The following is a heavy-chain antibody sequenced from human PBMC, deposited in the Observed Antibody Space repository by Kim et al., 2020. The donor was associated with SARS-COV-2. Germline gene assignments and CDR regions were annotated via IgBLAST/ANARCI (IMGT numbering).Heavy chain of an antibody. D-gene: IGHD3-16*01. V-gene: IGHV3-48*02. CDR3: ERDRWGGAFVI. J-gene: IGHJ3*02. Sequence: ADSVKGRFTFSRDNAKNSLYLQMNSLRDEDTSVNYCERDRWGGAFVIWGRGTMVTVTS.